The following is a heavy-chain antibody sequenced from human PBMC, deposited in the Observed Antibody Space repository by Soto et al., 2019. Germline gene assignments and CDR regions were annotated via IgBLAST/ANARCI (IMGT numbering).Heavy chain of an antibody. CDR3: AKDRAAAGPSYPGGVPAVGWYGMDV. D-gene: IGHD6-13*01. CDR2: ISGSGGST. CDR1: GFTFSSYA. V-gene: IGHV3-23*01. J-gene: IGHJ6*02. Sequence: GGSLRLSCAASGFTFSSYAMSWVRQAPGKGLEWVSAISGSGGSTYYADSVKGRFTISRDNSKNTLYLQMNSLRAEDTAVYYCAKDRAAAGPSYPGGVPAVGWYGMDVWGQGTTVTVSS.